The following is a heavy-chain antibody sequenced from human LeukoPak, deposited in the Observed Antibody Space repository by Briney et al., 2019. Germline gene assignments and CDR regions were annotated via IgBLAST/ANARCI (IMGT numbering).Heavy chain of an antibody. Sequence: SGGSLRLSCEASGFTFSHYGMSWVRQAPGKGLEWVAVIGHDGISPNFGGSVQGRFSISKDNSKNKVHLQMDGLRGEHTAVYYCARWGTHGDCAYWGEGTQVTVSS. D-gene: IGHD2-21*02. CDR3: ARWGTHGDCAY. CDR1: GFTFSHYG. J-gene: IGHJ4*02. V-gene: IGHV3-33*03. CDR2: IGHDGISP.